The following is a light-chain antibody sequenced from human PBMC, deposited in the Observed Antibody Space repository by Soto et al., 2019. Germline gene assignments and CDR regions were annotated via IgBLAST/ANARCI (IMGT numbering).Light chain of an antibody. CDR3: SSFTSSITWV. J-gene: IGLJ3*02. CDR2: EVV. Sequence: QSALTQPASVSGSPGQSITISCTGTSGDIGGYNSVSWYQQHPGKAPKLLIYEVVKRPSGVSNRFSGSKSGNTASLTISGLQADDEADYYCSSFTSSITWVFGGGTQLTVL. V-gene: IGLV2-14*01. CDR1: SGDIGGYNS.